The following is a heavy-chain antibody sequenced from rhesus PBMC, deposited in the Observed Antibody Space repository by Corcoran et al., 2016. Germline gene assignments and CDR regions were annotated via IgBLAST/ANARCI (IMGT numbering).Heavy chain of an antibody. J-gene: IGHJ2*01. D-gene: IGHD3-34*01. CDR1: GGSISSGYG. CDR2: IYGSIGST. Sequence: QVQLQESGPGLVKSSETLSPTCAVSGGSISSGYGGRGIRQPPGKGLEWIGQIYGSIGSTYYNPSLKSRVTISKDTSKNQFSLKLSSVTAADTAVYYCARKAGVIKGTYFDIWGPGTPITISS. V-gene: IGHV4S7*01. CDR3: ARKAGVIKGTYFDI.